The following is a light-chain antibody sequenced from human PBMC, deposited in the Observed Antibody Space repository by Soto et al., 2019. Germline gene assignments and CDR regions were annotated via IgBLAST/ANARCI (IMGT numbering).Light chain of an antibody. CDR2: DVS. V-gene: IGLV2-11*01. J-gene: IGLJ2*01. CDR1: GSDVGGYNY. CDR3: CSYAGSYFV. Sequence: QSVLTQPRSVSGSPGQSVTISCTGTGSDVGGYNYVSWYQQHPGKAPKLMIYDVSKRPSGVPDRFSGSKSGNTASLTISGLQAEDEADYYCCSYAGSYFVFGGGTQLSVL.